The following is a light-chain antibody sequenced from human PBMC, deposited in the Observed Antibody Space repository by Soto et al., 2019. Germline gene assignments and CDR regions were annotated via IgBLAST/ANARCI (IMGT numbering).Light chain of an antibody. CDR1: HDISTY. J-gene: IGKJ1*01. Sequence: DIQLTQSPSLLSASLGDRVTITCRASHDISTYLAWYQQKPGKAPKLMIYEASTLQSGVPSRFSGSGSGTEFTLTISSLQPDDFATYYCQQYNSYSPTFGQGTKVDIK. CDR3: QQYNSYSPT. V-gene: IGKV1-9*01. CDR2: EAS.